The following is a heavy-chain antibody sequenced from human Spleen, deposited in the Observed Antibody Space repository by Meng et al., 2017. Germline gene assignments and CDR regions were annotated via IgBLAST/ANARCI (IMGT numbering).Heavy chain of an antibody. D-gene: IGHD5-12*01. V-gene: IGHV3-7*01. Sequence: GESLKISCAASGFTFSRYWMSWVRQAPGKGLERVANIKQDGSEKYYVDSVKGRFTISRDNAKNSLYLQMNSLRAEDTAVYYCAKFQGYSGYELDYWGQGTLVTVSS. CDR1: GFTFSRYW. CDR3: AKFQGYSGYELDY. J-gene: IGHJ4*02. CDR2: IKQDGSEK.